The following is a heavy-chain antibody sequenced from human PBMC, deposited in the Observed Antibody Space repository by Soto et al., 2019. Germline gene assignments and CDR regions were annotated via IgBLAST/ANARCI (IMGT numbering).Heavy chain of an antibody. CDR1: GFTFSNYG. V-gene: IGHV3-33*01. CDR2: IWYDGSNK. D-gene: IGHD3-22*01. CDR3: ARAADDYDSSGYYSAFDI. J-gene: IGHJ3*02. Sequence: QVQLVESGGGLVQPGRSLRLSCAASGFTFSNYGMHWVRQAPGKGLEWVAVIWYDGSNKYYADSVKGRFTISRDNSKNTLYLQMNSLRAEDTAVYYCARAADDYDSSGYYSAFDIWGQGTMVTVSS.